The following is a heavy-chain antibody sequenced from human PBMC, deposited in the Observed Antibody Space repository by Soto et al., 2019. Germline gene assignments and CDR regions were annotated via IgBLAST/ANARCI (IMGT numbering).Heavy chain of an antibody. CDR1: GFTFSGHA. CDR3: VRDRTGVRVDY. Sequence: QVQLVESGGGVVQPGRSLRLSCAASGFTFSGHAMHWVRQAPGKVLEWVAVISYDGSKQYYADSVKGRFTISRDNSKNTLYLQMNSLRPEDTAVYYCVRDRTGVRVDYWGQGTLVTVSS. D-gene: IGHD7-27*01. J-gene: IGHJ4*02. V-gene: IGHV3-30-3*01. CDR2: ISYDGSKQ.